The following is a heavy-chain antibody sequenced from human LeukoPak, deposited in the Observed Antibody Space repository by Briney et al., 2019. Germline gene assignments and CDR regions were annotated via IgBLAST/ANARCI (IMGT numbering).Heavy chain of an antibody. J-gene: IGHJ4*02. CDR1: GFTFGDYA. CDR3: TKYGGRIDY. D-gene: IGHD1-26*01. V-gene: IGHV3-49*03. CDR2: IRSKAYGGTT. Sequence: GGSLRLSCTSSGFTFGDYAMSWFRQAPGKGLEWVAFIRSKAYGGTTEYAASVRGRFTISRDDSKSIAYLQMNSLKTEDTAVYYCTKYGGRIDYWGQGTLVTVSS.